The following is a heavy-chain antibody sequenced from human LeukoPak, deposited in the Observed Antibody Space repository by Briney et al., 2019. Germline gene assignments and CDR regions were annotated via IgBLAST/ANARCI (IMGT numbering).Heavy chain of an antibody. CDR2: ISYDGSNK. D-gene: IGHD5-18*01. J-gene: IGHJ4*02. V-gene: IGHV3-30*04. CDR3: ARPTWMQLWLPLDY. CDR1: GFTFSSYA. Sequence: PGRSLRLSCAASGFTFSSYAMHWVRQAPGKGLEWVAVISYDGSNKYYADSVKGRFTISRDNSKNTLYLQMNSLRAEDTAVYYCARPTWMQLWLPLDYWGQGTLVTVSS.